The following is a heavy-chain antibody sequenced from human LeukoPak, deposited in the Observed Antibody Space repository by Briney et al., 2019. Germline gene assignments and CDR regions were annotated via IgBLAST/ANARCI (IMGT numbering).Heavy chain of an antibody. V-gene: IGHV4-59*01. D-gene: IGHD5-18*01. CDR1: GGSISSYY. J-gene: IGHJ4*02. CDR3: ARDLWAMAD. CDR2: IYYSGST. Sequence: PSETLSLTCTVSGGSISSYYWSWIRQPPGKGLEWIGYIYYSGSTNYNPSLKSRVTISVDTSKNQFSLKLSSVTAADTAVYYCARDLWAMADWGQGTLVTVSS.